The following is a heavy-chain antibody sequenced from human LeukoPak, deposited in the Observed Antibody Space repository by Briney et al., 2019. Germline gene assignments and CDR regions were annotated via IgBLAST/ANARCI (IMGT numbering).Heavy chain of an antibody. CDR3: ARDKDYDGIPFDP. Sequence: ASVKVSCKASGYTFTSYDINWVRQATGQGLEWMGWMNPNSGNTGYAQKFQGRVTITRDTSASTAYMELSSLRSEDTAVYYCARDKDYDGIPFDPWGQGTLVTVSS. J-gene: IGHJ5*02. V-gene: IGHV1-8*03. D-gene: IGHD3-3*01. CDR1: GYTFTSYD. CDR2: MNPNSGNT.